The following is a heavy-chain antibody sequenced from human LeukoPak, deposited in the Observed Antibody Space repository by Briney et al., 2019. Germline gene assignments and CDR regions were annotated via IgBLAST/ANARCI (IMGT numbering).Heavy chain of an antibody. CDR2: IYSGGST. CDR3: ARDVYDFRSGSHYGMDV. J-gene: IGHJ6*02. Sequence: GGSLRLSCAASGFTVSSNYMSWVRQAPGKGLEWVSVIYSGGSTYYADSVKGRFTISRDNSKNTLYLQMNSLRAEDTAVYYCARDVYDFRSGSHYGMDVWGQGTTVTVSS. V-gene: IGHV3-53*01. D-gene: IGHD3-3*01. CDR1: GFTVSSNY.